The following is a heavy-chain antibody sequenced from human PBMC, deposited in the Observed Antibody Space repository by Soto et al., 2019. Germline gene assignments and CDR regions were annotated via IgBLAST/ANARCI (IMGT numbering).Heavy chain of an antibody. D-gene: IGHD2-2*01. V-gene: IGHV3-23*01. Sequence: QPGGSLRLSCAASGFTFSSYAMTWVRQAPGKGLEWVSVISGSGGSGAYTYYADSVKGRFTISRDNSKNTLYLQMNSLRAEDTAVYYCAKISVPAAILPWFDPWGQGTLVTVSS. CDR3: AKISVPAAILPWFDP. J-gene: IGHJ5*02. CDR2: ISGSGGSGAYT. CDR1: GFTFSSYA.